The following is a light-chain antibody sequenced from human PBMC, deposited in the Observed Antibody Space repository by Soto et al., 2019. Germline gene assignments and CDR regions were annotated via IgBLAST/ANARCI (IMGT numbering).Light chain of an antibody. V-gene: IGLV2-11*01. Sequence: QSVLTQPRSVSGSPGQSVTISCTGTSSNVGGYNYVSWYQHHPGKAPKLVIYDVYNRPSGVPDRFSGSKSDNTASLTISGLQAENEADYYCCSYAVSNTFYVLGNGTKAT. CDR1: SSNVGGYNY. CDR2: DVY. J-gene: IGLJ1*01. CDR3: CSYAVSNTFYV.